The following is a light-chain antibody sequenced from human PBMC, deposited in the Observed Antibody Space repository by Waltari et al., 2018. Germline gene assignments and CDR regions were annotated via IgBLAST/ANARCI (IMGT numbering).Light chain of an antibody. Sequence: DIQMTQSPSFLSASVGDRVTITCRACQDINVALAWYQQKPGKAPKLLIYAASTLQTGVPSKLSGVGSGTEFTLTISSLQPEDFATYYCQHVYSYPITFGQGTRVEI. V-gene: IGKV1-9*01. J-gene: IGKJ5*01. CDR2: AAS. CDR1: QDINVA. CDR3: QHVYSYPIT.